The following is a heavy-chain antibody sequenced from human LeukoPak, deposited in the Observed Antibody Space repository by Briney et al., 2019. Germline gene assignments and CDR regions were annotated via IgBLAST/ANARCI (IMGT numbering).Heavy chain of an antibody. CDR1: GGSISSSNW. J-gene: IGHJ4*02. V-gene: IGHV4-4*02. CDR3: ARDRRGLWFGELLSGGFDY. Sequence: SGTLSFTCAVSGGSISSSNWWSWVRQPPGKGLEWIGEIYHSGSTNYNPSLKSRVTISVDKSKNQFSLKLSSVTAADTAVYYCARDRRGLWFGELLSGGFDYWGQGTLVTVSS. D-gene: IGHD3-10*01. CDR2: IYHSGST.